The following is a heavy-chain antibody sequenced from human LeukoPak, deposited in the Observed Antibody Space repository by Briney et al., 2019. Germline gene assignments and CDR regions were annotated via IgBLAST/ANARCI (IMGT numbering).Heavy chain of an antibody. J-gene: IGHJ4*02. CDR2: NFHTGGT. V-gene: IGHV4-59*08. CDR3: ARLGFCRCDNCLDDY. Sequence: PSETLSLTYTVSCGSIRPYYWRCTRQPRGKGPEYGGYNFHTGGTNYNPSLGGRVTVSLDTSNNHFSLKLSSLTAADTAVYYCARLGFCRCDNCLDDYWGQGTLVTVSS. CDR1: CGSIRPYY. D-gene: IGHD2-15*01.